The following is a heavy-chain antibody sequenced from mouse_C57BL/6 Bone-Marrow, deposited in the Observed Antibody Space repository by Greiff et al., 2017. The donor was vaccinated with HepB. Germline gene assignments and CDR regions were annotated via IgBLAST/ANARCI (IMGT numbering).Heavy chain of an antibody. V-gene: IGHV5-17*01. D-gene: IGHD1-1*01. CDR1: GFTFSDYG. J-gene: IGHJ2*01. Sequence: EVQLVESGGGLVKPGGSLKLSCAASGFTFSDYGMHWVRQAPERGREWVAYISSGSSTIYYADTVKGRFTISRDNAKNTLFLQMTSLRSEDTAMYYCARLYYYGSSRYYFDYWGQGTTLTVSS. CDR2: ISSGSSTI. CDR3: ARLYYYGSSRYYFDY.